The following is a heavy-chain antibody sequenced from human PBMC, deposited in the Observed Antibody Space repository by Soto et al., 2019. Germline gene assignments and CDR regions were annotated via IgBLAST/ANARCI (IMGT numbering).Heavy chain of an antibody. D-gene: IGHD6-13*01. CDR1: GITFIADA. CDR2: ISGSGATT. CDR3: AKSFSSNWYDYFDY. Sequence: EVQLLESGGGLVEPGGSLRLSCAASGITFIADAMSWVRQAPGKGLEWGSAISGSGATTYYADSVKGRFTIARDKCKNTLYLQMNSLRAEDTALYYCAKSFSSNWYDYFDYWGQGSLVPVSS. J-gene: IGHJ4*02. V-gene: IGHV3-23*01.